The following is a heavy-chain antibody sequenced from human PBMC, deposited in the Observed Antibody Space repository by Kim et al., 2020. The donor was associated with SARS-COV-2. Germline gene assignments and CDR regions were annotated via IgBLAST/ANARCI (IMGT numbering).Heavy chain of an antibody. V-gene: IGHV5-51*01. CDR2: VYPEDSDT. D-gene: IGHD2-2*02. CDR1: GYSFATDW. Sequence: GESLKISCEGSGYSFATDWIGWVRQMPGKGLEWMGIVYPEDSDTRYSPSFQGQVTISADKSISTAYLQWSSLKASDTAMYYCARLSRSCSGSSCYIVFDYWGQGTLVTVSS. CDR3: ARLSRSCSGSSCYIVFDY. J-gene: IGHJ4*02.